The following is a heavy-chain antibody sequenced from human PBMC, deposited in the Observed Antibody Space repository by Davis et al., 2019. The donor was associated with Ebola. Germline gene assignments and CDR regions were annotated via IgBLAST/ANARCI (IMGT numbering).Heavy chain of an antibody. CDR2: ISYDGSNK. CDR1: GFTFSSYA. J-gene: IGHJ4*02. Sequence: GESLKISCAASGFTFSSYAMHWVRQAPGKGLEWVAVISYDGSNKYYADSVKGRFTISRDNSKNTLYLQMNSLRAEDTAVYYCARGRSNRFPNGDYDFDYWGQGTLVTVSS. CDR3: ARGRSNRFPNGDYDFDY. V-gene: IGHV3-30-3*01. D-gene: IGHD4-17*01.